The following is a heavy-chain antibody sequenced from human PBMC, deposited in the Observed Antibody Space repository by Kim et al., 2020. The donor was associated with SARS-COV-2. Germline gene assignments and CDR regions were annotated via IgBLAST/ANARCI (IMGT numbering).Heavy chain of an antibody. V-gene: IGHV3-33*05. CDR2: ISYDGSNK. Sequence: GGSLRLSCAASGFTFSSYGMHWVRQAPGKGLEWVAVISYDGSNKYYADSVKGRFTISRDNSKNTLYLQMNSLRAEDTAVYYCAGGKTIAAAAAFDYWGQGTLVTVSS. CDR3: AGGKTIAAAAAFDY. J-gene: IGHJ4*02. CDR1: GFTFSSYG. D-gene: IGHD6-13*01.